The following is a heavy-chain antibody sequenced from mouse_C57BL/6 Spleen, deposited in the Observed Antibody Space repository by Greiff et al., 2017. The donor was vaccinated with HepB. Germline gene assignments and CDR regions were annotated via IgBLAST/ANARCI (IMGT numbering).Heavy chain of an antibody. J-gene: IGHJ2*01. D-gene: IGHD2-4*01. V-gene: IGHV5-4*03. Sequence: EVKVVESGGGLVKPGGSLKLSCAASGFTFSSYAMSWVRQTPEKRLEWVATISDGGSYTYYPDNVKGRFTISRANAKNILYLQMSHLKSGDTAMYYCALDLGDYPFGYWGQGTTLTVSS. CDR2: ISDGGSYT. CDR1: GFTFSSYA. CDR3: ALDLGDYPFGY.